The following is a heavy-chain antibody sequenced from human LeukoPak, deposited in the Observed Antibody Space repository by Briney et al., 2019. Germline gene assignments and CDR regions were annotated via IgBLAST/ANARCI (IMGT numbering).Heavy chain of an antibody. CDR3: ARGDSSGYYYFEY. J-gene: IGHJ4*02. CDR2: ISSSGSTI. CDR1: GFTFSDYY. D-gene: IGHD6-19*01. Sequence: GGSLRLSCAASGFTFSDYYMSWIRQAPGKGLEWVSYISSSGSTIYYADSVKGRFTISRDNSKNTLCLQMNSLRAEDTAVYYCARGDSSGYYYFEYWGQGTLVTVSS. V-gene: IGHV3-11*01.